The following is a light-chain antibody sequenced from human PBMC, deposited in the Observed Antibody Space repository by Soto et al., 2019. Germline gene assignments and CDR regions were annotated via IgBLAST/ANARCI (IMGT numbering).Light chain of an antibody. CDR3: QQYGSSPQT. CDR1: QSVSSSY. CDR2: GAS. V-gene: IGKV3-20*01. J-gene: IGKJ1*01. Sequence: EIVLTQSPGTLSLSPGERAPLSCRARQSVSSSYLAWYQQNPGQAPRLLIYGASSRATGIPDRFSGSGSGTDFTLTISRLEPEDFAVYYCQQYGSSPQTFGQGTKVDIK.